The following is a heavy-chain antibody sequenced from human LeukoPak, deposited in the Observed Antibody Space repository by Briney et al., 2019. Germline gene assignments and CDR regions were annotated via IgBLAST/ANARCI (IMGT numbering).Heavy chain of an antibody. D-gene: IGHD3-16*01. CDR2: ISSSGTTI. CDR1: GFEFGSHA. J-gene: IGHJ6*02. Sequence: PGGSLKLSCEASGFEFGSHAMNWVRQAPGKGLEWISYISSSGTTIYDADSLKGRFTISRDNAKNSLSLQMNSLRDEDTAVYYCARAPMGVNGGYGMDVWGQGTTVTVSS. CDR3: ARAPMGVNGGYGMDV. V-gene: IGHV3-48*02.